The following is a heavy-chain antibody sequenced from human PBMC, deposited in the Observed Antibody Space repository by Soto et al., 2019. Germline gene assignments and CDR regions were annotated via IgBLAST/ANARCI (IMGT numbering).Heavy chain of an antibody. Sequence: LSLTCTVSGSSINSSGYYWGWIRQPPGKGLEWIGSMFYGVSTYYNPSLKSRVTVSVDTSKNQFSLNLRSVTAADTAVYYCARLPSRHLVDYWGQGTLVTVSS. V-gene: IGHV4-39*01. CDR1: GSSINSSGYY. D-gene: IGHD3-3*02. CDR2: MFYGVST. CDR3: ARLPSRHLVDY. J-gene: IGHJ4*02.